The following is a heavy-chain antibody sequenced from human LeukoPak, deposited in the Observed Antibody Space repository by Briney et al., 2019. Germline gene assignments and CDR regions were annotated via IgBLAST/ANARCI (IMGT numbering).Heavy chain of an antibody. CDR3: ARDSQLWYIYYYYYYMDV. D-gene: IGHD5-18*01. J-gene: IGHJ6*03. V-gene: IGHV3-7*01. Sequence: PGGSLRLSCAASGFTFSSYWMSWVRQAPGKGLEWAANIKQDGSEKYYVDSVKGRFTISRDNAKNSLYLQMNSLRAEDTAVYYCARDSQLWYIYYYYYYMDVWGKGTTVTISS. CDR1: GFTFSSYW. CDR2: IKQDGSEK.